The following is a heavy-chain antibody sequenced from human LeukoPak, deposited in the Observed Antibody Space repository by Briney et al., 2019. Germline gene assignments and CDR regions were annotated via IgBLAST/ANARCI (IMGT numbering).Heavy chain of an antibody. CDR2: IYYSGST. CDR3: ARETSQKGAHYMDV. J-gene: IGHJ6*03. CDR1: GGSISSYH. V-gene: IGHV4-59*01. Sequence: SETLSLTCTVSGGSISSYHWSWIRQPPGKGLECIGCIYYSGSTNYNPSLKSRVTISVDTSKNQFSLKLSSVTAADTAVYYCARETSQKGAHYMDVWGKGTTVTISS. D-gene: IGHD3-16*01.